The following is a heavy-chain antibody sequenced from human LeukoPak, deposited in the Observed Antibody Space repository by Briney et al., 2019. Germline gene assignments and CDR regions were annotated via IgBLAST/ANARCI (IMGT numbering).Heavy chain of an antibody. J-gene: IGHJ1*01. V-gene: IGHV3-53*01. CDR3: TKATQSAAGYFQH. Sequence: PGGSLRLSCVISGFTFSNYSMNWVRQAPRKGLEWVSLVYDDGSTYYADSVKGRFTISRDNSRNTVYLQMNSLKAEDTAVYYCTKATQSAAGYFQHWGQGTLVTVSS. CDR2: VYDDGST. CDR1: GFTFSNYS. D-gene: IGHD6-13*01.